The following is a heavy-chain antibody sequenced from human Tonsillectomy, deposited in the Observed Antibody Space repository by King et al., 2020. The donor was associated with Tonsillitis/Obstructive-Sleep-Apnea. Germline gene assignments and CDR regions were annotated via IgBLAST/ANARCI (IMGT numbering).Heavy chain of an antibody. CDR2: IDYSGST. V-gene: IGHV4-59*01. J-gene: IGHJ3*02. CDR3: AREGDDAFDI. CDR1: GGSISSYY. Sequence: QMQLQESGPRLVKPSETLSLTCTVSGGSISSYYWSWIRQAPGKGLEWIGYIDYSGSTNYNPSLKSRVTTSVDTSRNQFSLKLSAVTAADTAVYYCAREGDDAFDIWGQGTMVTVSS. D-gene: IGHD3-16*01.